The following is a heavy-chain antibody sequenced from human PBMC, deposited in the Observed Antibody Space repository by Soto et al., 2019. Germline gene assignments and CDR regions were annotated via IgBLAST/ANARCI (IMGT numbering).Heavy chain of an antibody. CDR3: ANLRGVLSGGADRRYNDDY. D-gene: IGHD6-6*01. J-gene: IGHJ4*02. CDR1: GLNFNNYA. V-gene: IGHV3-23*01. CDR2: ISGSRVIT. Sequence: GGSLILSCVASGLNFNNYALSWVRQSPGKGLGCLSRISGSRVITYSAVYLHGRFTISRYNSNNPLYLQMNRLRAEGTAVYYCANLRGVLSGGADRRYNDDYWCQGPLVTVS.